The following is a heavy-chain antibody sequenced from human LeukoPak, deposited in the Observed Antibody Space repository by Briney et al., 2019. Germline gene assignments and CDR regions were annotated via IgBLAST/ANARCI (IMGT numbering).Heavy chain of an antibody. CDR1: GYSFTTYW. CDR3: ASVYSSTSWDY. J-gene: IGHJ4*02. CDR2: IFPADSDT. D-gene: IGHD6-13*01. V-gene: IGHV5-51*01. Sequence: GESLKISCRASGYSFTTYWIGWVRQMPGKGLEWMGVIFPADSDTRYSPSFQGQVTISADRSISTAYLQWSSLKASDTAMYYCASVYSSTSWDYWGQGTLVTVSS.